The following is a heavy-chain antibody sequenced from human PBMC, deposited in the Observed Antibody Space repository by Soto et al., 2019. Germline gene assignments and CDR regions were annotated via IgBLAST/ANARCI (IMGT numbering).Heavy chain of an antibody. CDR3: AKAGSTVNIVHGHPTARFDP. D-gene: IGHD2-8*01. V-gene: IGHV3-23*01. J-gene: IGHJ5*02. Sequence: GGSLRLSCGASGFTFSSYAMSWVRQAPGKGLEWVSAISGSGGSTYYADSVKGRFTISRDNSKNTLYLQMNSLRAEDTAVYYCAKAGSTVNIVHGHPTARFDPWGQGTLVTVSS. CDR1: GFTFSSYA. CDR2: ISGSGGST.